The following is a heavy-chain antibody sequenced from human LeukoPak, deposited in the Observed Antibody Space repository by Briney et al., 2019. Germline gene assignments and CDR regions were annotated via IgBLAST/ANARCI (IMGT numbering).Heavy chain of an antibody. Sequence: PSETLSLTCTVSGRSVSSYYWSWIRQPPGKGLVWIGYIYNSENTKYNSSLESRVTMSVDASKNQLFLQLSFVTAADTAVYYSARFHSGPSGWYVLWYFDLWGRGTLVTVSS. CDR3: ARFHSGPSGWYVLWYFDL. D-gene: IGHD6-19*01. CDR1: GRSVSSYY. CDR2: IYNSENT. J-gene: IGHJ2*01. V-gene: IGHV4-4*09.